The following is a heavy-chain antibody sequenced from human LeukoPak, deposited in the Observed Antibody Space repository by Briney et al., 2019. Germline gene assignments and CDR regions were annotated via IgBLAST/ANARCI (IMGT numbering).Heavy chain of an antibody. Sequence: KPGGSLRLSCAASGFTFSSYSMNWDRQAPGRGLEWVSSISSSSSYIYYADSVKGRFTISRDNAKNSLYLQMNSLRAEDTAVYYCARDRVTGLRFLEWLSNDAFDIWGQGTMVTVSS. CDR2: ISSSSSYI. CDR3: ARDRVTGLRFLEWLSNDAFDI. CDR1: GFTFSSYS. D-gene: IGHD3-3*01. V-gene: IGHV3-21*01. J-gene: IGHJ3*02.